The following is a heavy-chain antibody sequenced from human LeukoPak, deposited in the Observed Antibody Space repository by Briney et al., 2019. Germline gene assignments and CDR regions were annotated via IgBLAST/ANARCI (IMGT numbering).Heavy chain of an antibody. CDR3: ARAAAIDAFDI. D-gene: IGHD5-18*01. CDR2: IYYSGST. V-gene: IGHV4-61*08. Sequence: PSQTLSLTCTVSGGSISSGGYYWSWIRQPPGKGLEWIGYIYYSGSTNYNPSLKSRVTISVDTSKNQFSLKLSSVTAADMAVYYCARAAAIDAFDIWGQGTMVTVSS. J-gene: IGHJ3*02. CDR1: GGSISSGGYY.